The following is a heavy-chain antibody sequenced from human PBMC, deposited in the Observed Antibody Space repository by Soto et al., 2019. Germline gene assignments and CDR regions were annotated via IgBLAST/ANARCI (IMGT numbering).Heavy chain of an antibody. Sequence: QVQLVESGGGVVQPGRSLRLSCAASGFTFSSYAMHWVRQAPGKGLEWVAVISYDGSNKYYADSVKGRFTISRDNSKNXLYLQMNSLRAEDTAVYYCARDPNYDSSGYPAFDYWGQGTLVTVSS. D-gene: IGHD3-22*01. CDR3: ARDPNYDSSGYPAFDY. J-gene: IGHJ4*02. V-gene: IGHV3-30-3*01. CDR1: GFTFSSYA. CDR2: ISYDGSNK.